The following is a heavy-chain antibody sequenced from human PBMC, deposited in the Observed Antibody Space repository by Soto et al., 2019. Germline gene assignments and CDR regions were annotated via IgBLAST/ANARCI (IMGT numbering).Heavy chain of an antibody. CDR1: GYTFTGYY. J-gene: IGHJ3*02. CDR3: ARESGRWLHPGAFDI. CDR2: INPNSGGT. Sequence: GASVKVSCKASGYTFTGYYMHWVRQAPGQGLEWMGWINPNSGGTNYAQKFQGWVTMTRDTSISTAYMELSRLRSDDTAVYYCARESGRWLHPGAFDIWGQGTMVTVSS. D-gene: IGHD5-12*01. V-gene: IGHV1-2*04.